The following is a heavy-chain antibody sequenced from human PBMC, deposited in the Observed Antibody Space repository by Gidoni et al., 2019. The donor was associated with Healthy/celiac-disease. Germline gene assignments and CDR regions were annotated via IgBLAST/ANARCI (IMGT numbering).Heavy chain of an antibody. V-gene: IGHV3-23*01. D-gene: IGHD3-3*01. J-gene: IGHJ4*02. Sequence: TISRDNSKNTLYLQMNSLRAEDTAVYYCAKGGYYDFRSGYNGVDYWGQGTLVTVSS. CDR3: AKGGYYDFRSGYNGVDY.